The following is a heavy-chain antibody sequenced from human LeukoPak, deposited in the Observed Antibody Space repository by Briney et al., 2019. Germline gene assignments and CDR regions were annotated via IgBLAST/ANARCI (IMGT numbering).Heavy chain of an antibody. CDR1: GGSINSSSHY. CDR2: IYYSGST. J-gene: IGHJ4*02. Sequence: PSETLSLTCTVSGGSINSSSHYWSWIRQPPGKGLEWIGYIYYSGSTNYNPSLKSRVAISIDTSKSQFSLKLRSVTAADTAVYYCARDGRAYCGSDCYPFDYWGQGTLVTVSS. D-gene: IGHD2-21*02. V-gene: IGHV4-61*01. CDR3: ARDGRAYCGSDCYPFDY.